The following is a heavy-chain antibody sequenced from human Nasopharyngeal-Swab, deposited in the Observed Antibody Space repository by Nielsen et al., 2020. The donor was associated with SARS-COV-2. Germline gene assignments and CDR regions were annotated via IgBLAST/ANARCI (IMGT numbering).Heavy chain of an antibody. D-gene: IGHD1-26*01. J-gene: IGHJ4*02. CDR2: ISSYNDNP. Sequence: ASVKVSCKTSGYTFTNYGISWVRQAPGQRLEWMGWISSYNDNPNYAQKFQGRVTMTTDTSTSTAYMELRSLTSDDTAVYYFSSATYPSGSYSSYWGQGTLVTVSS. V-gene: IGHV1-18*01. CDR1: GYTFTNYG. CDR3: SSATYPSGSYSSY.